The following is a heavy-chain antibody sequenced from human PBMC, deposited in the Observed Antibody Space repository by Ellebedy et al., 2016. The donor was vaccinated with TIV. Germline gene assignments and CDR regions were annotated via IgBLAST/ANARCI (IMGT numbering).Heavy chain of an antibody. CDR2: ISGSGGST. D-gene: IGHD1-7*01. Sequence: GESLKISXAASGFTVSSNYMSWVRQAPGKGLEWVSAISGSGGSTYYADSVKGRFTISRDNSKNTLYLQMNSLRAEDTAVYYCAKDLAALQLELRGRMTYYYGMDVWGQGTTVTVSS. V-gene: IGHV3-23*01. CDR1: GFTVSSNY. CDR3: AKDLAALQLELRGRMTYYYGMDV. J-gene: IGHJ6*02.